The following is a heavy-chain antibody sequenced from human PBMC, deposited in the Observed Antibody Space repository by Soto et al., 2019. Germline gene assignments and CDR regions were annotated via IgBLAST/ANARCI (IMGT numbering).Heavy chain of an antibody. CDR3: ARDIPGSSGWDV. J-gene: IGHJ6*02. Sequence: EVQLVESGGGLVQPGGSLRLSCEASGFTLSSYSMNWARQAPGPGLEWVSYISSSSSTIYYADSVKGRFTISRDNAKNSLYLQMNSLRDEDPAVYYCARDIPGSSGWDVWGQGTTVTVSS. V-gene: IGHV3-48*02. CDR1: GFTLSSYS. CDR2: ISSSSSTI.